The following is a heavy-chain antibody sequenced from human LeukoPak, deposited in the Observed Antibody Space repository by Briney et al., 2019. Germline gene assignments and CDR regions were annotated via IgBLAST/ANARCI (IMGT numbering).Heavy chain of an antibody. V-gene: IGHV3-64*01. CDR2: ISGNGANT. CDR1: GFTSSSYA. D-gene: IGHD3-10*01. Sequence: GGSLRLSCAASGFTSSSYAMHWVRQAPGKGLEYVSAISGNGANTFYANSVKGRFTISRDNSKNTLYLQMGSLRAEDMAVYYCARDKLWFGGNDYWGQGTLVTVSS. CDR3: ARDKLWFGGNDY. J-gene: IGHJ4*02.